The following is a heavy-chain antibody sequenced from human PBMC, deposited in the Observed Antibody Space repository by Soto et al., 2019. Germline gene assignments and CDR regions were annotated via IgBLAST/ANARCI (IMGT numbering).Heavy chain of an antibody. Sequence: EVQLVESGGGLVQPGGSLRLSCAASGFTFSSYEMNWVRQAPGKGLEWVSYISSSGSTIYYADSVKGRFTISRDDAKNPLYLQMNSLRAEDTAVYYCARAAGYNYGAFDIWGQGTMVTVSS. J-gene: IGHJ3*02. CDR3: ARAAGYNYGAFDI. D-gene: IGHD5-12*01. V-gene: IGHV3-48*03. CDR2: ISSSGSTI. CDR1: GFTFSSYE.